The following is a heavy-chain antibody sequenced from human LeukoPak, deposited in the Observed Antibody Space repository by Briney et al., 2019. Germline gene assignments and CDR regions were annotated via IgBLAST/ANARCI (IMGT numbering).Heavy chain of an antibody. Sequence: GGSLRLSCAVSGFTFSGFWMSWSRQAPGKGLEWVASINSDGSEGYYADVVKGRFTISRDNAKNSLYLQIDSLRAEDTAVYYCARSSYGSSSSVWGQGTMVTVSS. J-gene: IGHJ3*01. CDR3: ARSSYGSSSSV. CDR1: GFTFSGFW. CDR2: INSDGSEG. D-gene: IGHD6-6*01. V-gene: IGHV3-7*03.